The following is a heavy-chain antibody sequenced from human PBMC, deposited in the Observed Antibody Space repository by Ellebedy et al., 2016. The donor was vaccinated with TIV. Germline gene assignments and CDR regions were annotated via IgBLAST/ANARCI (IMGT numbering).Heavy chain of an antibody. D-gene: IGHD3-22*01. J-gene: IGHJ4*02. CDR1: GFNFRSYS. Sequence: GGSLRLSXAASGFNFRSYSMNWVRQAPGKGLEWISYISDNSNTIYYADSVKGRFTISRDNARNSLSLHMNSLRDEDTAVYYCAREPYYPYYFDYWGQGTLVTVSS. V-gene: IGHV3-48*02. CDR2: ISDNSNTI. CDR3: AREPYYPYYFDY.